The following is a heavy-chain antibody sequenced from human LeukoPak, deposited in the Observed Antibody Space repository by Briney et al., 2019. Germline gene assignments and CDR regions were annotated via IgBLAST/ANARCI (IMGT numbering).Heavy chain of an antibody. D-gene: IGHD2-15*01. CDR1: GYTFTSYD. CDR2: MNPNSGNT. Sequence: ASVRVSCTTSGYTFTSYDINWVRQAPGQGLEWMGWMNPNSGNTGYAQKVQGRVTITRNTSISTPYMELSSLRAEDTAVYYCARGGYCSRRSCSDAFDIWGQGTMVTVSS. CDR3: ARGGYCSRRSCSDAFDI. V-gene: IGHV1-8*01. J-gene: IGHJ3*02.